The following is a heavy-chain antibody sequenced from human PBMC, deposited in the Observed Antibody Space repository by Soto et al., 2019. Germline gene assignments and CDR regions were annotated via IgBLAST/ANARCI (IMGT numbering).Heavy chain of an antibody. J-gene: IGHJ4*02. CDR1: GYSISSGYY. Sequence: PSETLSLTCAVSGYSISSGYYWGWIRQPPGKGLEWIGSIYHSGSTYYNPSLKSRVTISVDTSKNQFSLKLSSVTAADTAVYYCARLRGTYYYDSSGYSVFDYWGQGTLVTVSS. CDR3: ARLRGTYYYDSSGYSVFDY. CDR2: IYHSGST. V-gene: IGHV4-38-2*01. D-gene: IGHD3-22*01.